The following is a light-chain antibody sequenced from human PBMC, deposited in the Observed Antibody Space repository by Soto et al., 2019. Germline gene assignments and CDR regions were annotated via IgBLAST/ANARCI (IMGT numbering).Light chain of an antibody. CDR1: HSVSSSY. CDR2: GAS. CDR3: QQYGSSPQT. V-gene: IGKV3-20*01. J-gene: IGKJ1*01. Sequence: EIVLTPSPGTLSLSPGESATLSCRASHSVSSSYLAWYQQKPGQAPRLLIYGASSRATGIPDRFSGSGSGTDFTLTISRLEPEDFAVYYCQQYGSSPQTFGQGTKVEIK.